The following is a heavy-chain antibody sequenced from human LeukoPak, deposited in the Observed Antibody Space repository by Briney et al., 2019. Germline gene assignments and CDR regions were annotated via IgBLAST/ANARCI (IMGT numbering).Heavy chain of an antibody. J-gene: IGHJ5*02. Sequence: PSETLSLTCAVTGYSISSSYYCGWIRPPPGKGLEWIGNIYHSGNTYYNPSLKSRVTISVDTSKNQFPLKLSSVTAADTAVYYCASGAVTNRFDPWGQGALVTVSS. V-gene: IGHV4-38-2*01. CDR1: GYSISSSYY. CDR2: IYHSGNT. CDR3: ASGAVTNRFDP. D-gene: IGHD4-17*01.